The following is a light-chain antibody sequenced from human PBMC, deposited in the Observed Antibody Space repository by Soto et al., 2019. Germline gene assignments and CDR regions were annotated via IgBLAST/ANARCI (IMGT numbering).Light chain of an antibody. J-gene: IGKJ5*01. CDR2: GAS. CDR1: QSVSIN. Sequence: ETVMTQSPATQSVSPGEGATLSCRASQSVSINLAWYQQKPGQAPRLLIYGASTRATGIPARFSGSGSGTEFTLTISSLQSEDFAVYYCQQYNNWPPITFGQGTRLEIK. V-gene: IGKV3-15*01. CDR3: QQYNNWPPIT.